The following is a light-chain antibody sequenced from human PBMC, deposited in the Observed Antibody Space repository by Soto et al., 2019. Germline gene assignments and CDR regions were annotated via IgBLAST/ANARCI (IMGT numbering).Light chain of an antibody. V-gene: IGLV1-47*01. CDR3: AAWDDSLRGPLYV. CDR1: SSNIGSNY. Sequence: QAVVTQPPSASGTPGQRVTISCSGSSSNIGSNYVYWYQQLPGTAPKLLIYRNNQRPSGVPDRFSGSKSGTSASLAISGLRSEDEADYYCAAWDDSLRGPLYVFGTGTKLTVL. J-gene: IGLJ1*01. CDR2: RNN.